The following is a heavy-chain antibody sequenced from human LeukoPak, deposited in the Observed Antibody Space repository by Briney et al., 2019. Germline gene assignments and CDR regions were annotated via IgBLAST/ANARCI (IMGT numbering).Heavy chain of an antibody. CDR2: IQYDGSKT. CDR3: ARDSCGSPSCFDL. Sequence: GGSLRLSCAASGFTFSSYGMHWVRQAPGKGLEWITAIQYDGSKTYYADSVKGRFTISRDQSKNTLDLQMSSLRAEDTAMYYCARDSCGSPSCFDLWGQGTLVTVSS. J-gene: IGHJ4*02. CDR1: GFTFSSYG. V-gene: IGHV3-33*05. D-gene: IGHD2-2*01.